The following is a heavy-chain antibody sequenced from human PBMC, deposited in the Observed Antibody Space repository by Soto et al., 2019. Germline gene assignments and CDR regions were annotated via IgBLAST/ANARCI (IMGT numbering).Heavy chain of an antibody. Sequence: GGSLRLSCAASGFTFSSYAMVWVRQAPGKGLEWVSAISASGGNTYYADSVKGRFTISRDNSKNTLYLQMNSLRVADTAVYYCAKDQHSTICGVVKRFDPWGQRTLVTVCS. CDR1: GFTFSSYA. J-gene: IGHJ5*02. V-gene: IGHV3-23*01. D-gene: IGHD3-3*01. CDR3: AKDQHSTICGVVKRFDP. CDR2: ISASGGNT.